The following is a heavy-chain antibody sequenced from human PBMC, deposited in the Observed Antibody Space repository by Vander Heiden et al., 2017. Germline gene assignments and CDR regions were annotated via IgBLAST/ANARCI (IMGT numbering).Heavy chain of an antibody. D-gene: IGHD3-10*01. CDR3: ARQEIQLSFTMGRGGWFDP. Sequence: EVQLVQSGAEVKKPGESLKISCKGSGYSFGSYWIGWVRQMPGKSLEWMGVIYPGDSDVRYSPSFEGQVTISADKSINTAYLQWNSLKASDTAIYYCARQEIQLSFTMGRGGWFDPWGQGTLVTVSS. J-gene: IGHJ5*02. CDR2: IYPGDSDV. V-gene: IGHV5-51*01. CDR1: GYSFGSYW.